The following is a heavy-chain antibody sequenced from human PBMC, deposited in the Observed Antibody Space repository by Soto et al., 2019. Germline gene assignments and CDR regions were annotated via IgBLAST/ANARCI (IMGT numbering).Heavy chain of an antibody. J-gene: IGHJ6*02. CDR1: GGSISSYY. Sequence: SETLSLTCTVSGGSISSYYWSWIRQPAGKGLEWIGRIYTSGSTNYNPSLKSRVTMSVDTSKNQFSLKLSSVTAADTAVYYCARDPHDFWSGYYTGAYYYYGMDVWGQGTTVTVYS. D-gene: IGHD3-3*01. V-gene: IGHV4-4*07. CDR3: ARDPHDFWSGYYTGAYYYYGMDV. CDR2: IYTSGST.